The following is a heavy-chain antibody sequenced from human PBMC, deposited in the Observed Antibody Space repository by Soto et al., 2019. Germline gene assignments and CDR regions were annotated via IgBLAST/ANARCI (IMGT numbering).Heavy chain of an antibody. D-gene: IGHD1-20*01. Sequence: SETLSLTCAVYGGSLSAYYWSWIRQSPGKGLEWIGEINHSGTTNYNPSLKSRVTISLDSSRDQFSLRLDSVTAADTAIYYCARSGRGTITKGMLASWGQGTLVTVSS. CDR2: INHSGTT. V-gene: IGHV4-34*01. J-gene: IGHJ5*02. CDR3: ARSGRGTITKGMLAS. CDR1: GGSLSAYY.